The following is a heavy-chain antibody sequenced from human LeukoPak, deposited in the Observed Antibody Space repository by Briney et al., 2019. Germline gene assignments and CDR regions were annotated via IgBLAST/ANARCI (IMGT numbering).Heavy chain of an antibody. CDR3: ASGTFTVTTVFDY. V-gene: IGHV3-21*01. J-gene: IGHJ4*02. Sequence: GGSLRLSCAASGFTFSSYSMNWVRQAPGKGLEWVSSISSSSSYIYYADSVKGRFTISRDNAKNSLYLQMNSLRAEDTAVYYCASGTFTVTTVFDYWGQGTLVTVSS. CDR2: ISSSSSYI. D-gene: IGHD4-17*01. CDR1: GFTFSSYS.